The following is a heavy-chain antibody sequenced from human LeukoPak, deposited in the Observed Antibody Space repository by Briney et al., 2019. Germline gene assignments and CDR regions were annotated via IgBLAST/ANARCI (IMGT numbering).Heavy chain of an antibody. D-gene: IGHD4-11*01. V-gene: IGHV4-59*12. CDR2: ISYSGST. CDR1: GGSIRTYY. CDR3: AKDRLQRDYFAY. J-gene: IGHJ4*02. Sequence: PSETLSLTCTVSGGSIRTYYWSWIRQPPGKGLEWIGYISYSGSTNYNPSLKSRVTMSVDTSKNQFSLNLKSVTAADTAVYYCAKDRLQRDYFAYWGQGTLVTVSS.